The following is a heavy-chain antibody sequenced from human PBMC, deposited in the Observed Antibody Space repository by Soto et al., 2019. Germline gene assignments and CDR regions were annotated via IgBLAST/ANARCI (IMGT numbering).Heavy chain of an antibody. J-gene: IGHJ4*02. Sequence: GGSLRLSCAASGFTFSSYAMSWVRQAPGKGLEWVSAISGSGGSTYYADSVKGRFTISRDNSKNTLYLQMNTLRAEDTAVYYCAKDRLDSDNFDSSSWYEFIRYWGQGTLVTVSS. V-gene: IGHV3-23*01. CDR3: AKDRLDSDNFDSSSWYEFIRY. CDR1: GFTFSSYA. CDR2: ISGSGGST. D-gene: IGHD6-13*01.